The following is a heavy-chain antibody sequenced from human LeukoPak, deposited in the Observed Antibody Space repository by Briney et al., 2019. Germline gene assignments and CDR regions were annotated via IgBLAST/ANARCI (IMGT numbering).Heavy chain of an antibody. D-gene: IGHD4-17*01. CDR3: ARSYDATAKPYYFDY. J-gene: IGHJ4*02. V-gene: IGHV1-69*01. CDR2: IIPIFGTA. CDR1: GGTFSSYA. Sequence: SVKVSCKASGGTFSSYAISWVRQAPGQGLEWMGGIIPIFGTANYAQKFQGRVTITADESTGTAYMELSSLRSEDTAVYYCARSYDATAKPYYFDYWGQGTLVTVSS.